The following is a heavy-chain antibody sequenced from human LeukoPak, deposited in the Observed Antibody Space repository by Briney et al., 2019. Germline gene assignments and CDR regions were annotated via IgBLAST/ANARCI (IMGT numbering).Heavy chain of an antibody. CDR2: ISYDGSNK. D-gene: IGHD3-10*01. CDR1: GFTFSSYA. V-gene: IGHV3-30*04. Sequence: GGSLRLSCAASGFTFSSYAMHWVRQAPGKGLEWVAVISYDGSNKYYADSVKGRFTISRDNSKNTLYLQMNSLRAEDTAVYFCARGYGSGSPLYYYYGMDVWGKGTTVTVSS. CDR3: ARGYGSGSPLYYYYGMDV. J-gene: IGHJ6*04.